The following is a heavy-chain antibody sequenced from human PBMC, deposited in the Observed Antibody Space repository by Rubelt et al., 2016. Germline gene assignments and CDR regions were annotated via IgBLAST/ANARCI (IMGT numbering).Heavy chain of an antibody. Sequence: QVQLVQSGAEVKKPGASVKVSCKASGYTFTTYGISWVRQAPGQGLEWMGWIRTYNGNPNYARKLQGGATMTTDTSTSTAYMGLRSLRSDDTAMYFCARGYCSSANCLFNWFDPWGQGTLVTVSS. J-gene: IGHJ5*02. CDR3: ARGYCSSANCLFNWFDP. D-gene: IGHD2-2*01. CDR1: GYTFTTYG. V-gene: IGHV1-18*01. CDR2: IRTYNGNP.